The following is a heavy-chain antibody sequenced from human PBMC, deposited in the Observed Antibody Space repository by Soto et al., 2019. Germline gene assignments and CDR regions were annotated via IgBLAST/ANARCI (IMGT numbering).Heavy chain of an antibody. Sequence: PRGSLRLSCSASGFTFSSYAMSWVRQAPGKGLEWVSAISGSGGSTDYVDSVKSRFTISRDNSKNTLYLQMNRLRAEDTAVYYCAKLQAYSYGPGAYFDYWGQGTLVTVSS. CDR1: GFTFSSYA. CDR3: AKLQAYSYGPGAYFDY. J-gene: IGHJ4*02. CDR2: ISGSGGST. V-gene: IGHV3-23*01. D-gene: IGHD5-18*01.